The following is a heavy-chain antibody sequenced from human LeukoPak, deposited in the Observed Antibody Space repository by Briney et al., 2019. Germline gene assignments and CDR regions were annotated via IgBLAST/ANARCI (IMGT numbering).Heavy chain of an antibody. CDR3: ARRGSYYYDSSGYYPFDY. Sequence: SPSETLSLTCAVYGGSFSGYYWSWIRQPPGKGLEWIWEINHSGSTNYHPSLKSRVTISVDTSKNQFSLKLSSVTAADTAVYYCARRGSYYYDSSGYYPFDYWGQGTLVTVSS. CDR1: GGSFSGYY. CDR2: INHSGST. D-gene: IGHD3-22*01. J-gene: IGHJ4*02. V-gene: IGHV4-34*01.